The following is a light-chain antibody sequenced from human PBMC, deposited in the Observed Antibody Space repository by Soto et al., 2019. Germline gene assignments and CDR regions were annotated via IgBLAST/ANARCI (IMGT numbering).Light chain of an antibody. V-gene: IGLV2-11*01. Sequence: QSALTQPRSVSGSPGQSVTISCTGTSTDVGGYNYVSWYHQHPGKVPKLMLYDVSKRPSGVPDRFSGSKSGNTASLTISGLQDEDEADSYCCSYAGRDTLYVFGSGTKLTVL. CDR1: STDVGGYNY. J-gene: IGLJ1*01. CDR3: CSYAGRDTLYV. CDR2: DVS.